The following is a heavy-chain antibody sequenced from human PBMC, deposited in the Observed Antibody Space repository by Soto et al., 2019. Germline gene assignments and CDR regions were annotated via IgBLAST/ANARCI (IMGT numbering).Heavy chain of an antibody. CDR1: GFTFSSYG. D-gene: IGHD2-15*01. J-gene: IGHJ4*02. CDR2: IWYDGSSK. Sequence: QVQLVESGGGVVQPGRSLSLYCVSSGFTFSSYGMHWVRQAPGKGLEWVALIWYDGSSKSYADSVKGRFTISRDDSKNTLYLQMSSLGAEDTAVYYCARFEGVVGAYDYWGQGTLVTVSS. CDR3: ARFEGVVGAYDY. V-gene: IGHV3-33*01.